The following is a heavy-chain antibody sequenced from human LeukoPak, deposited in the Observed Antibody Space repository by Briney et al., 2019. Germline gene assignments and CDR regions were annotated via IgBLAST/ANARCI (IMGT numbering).Heavy chain of an antibody. CDR1: GYTFTGYY. CDR3: ARDGSGWNSWFDP. CDR2: INPNSGGT. V-gene: IGHV1-2*02. Sequence: ASVKVSCKASGYTFTGYYMHWVRQAPGQGLEWMGWINPNSGGTNYAQKFQGRVTMTRDTSISTAYMALSRLRSDDTAVYYCARDGSGWNSWFDPWGQGTLVTVSS. D-gene: IGHD6-19*01. J-gene: IGHJ5*02.